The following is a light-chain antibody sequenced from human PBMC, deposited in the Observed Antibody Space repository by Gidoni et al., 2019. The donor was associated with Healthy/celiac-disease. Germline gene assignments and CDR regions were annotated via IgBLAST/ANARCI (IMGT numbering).Light chain of an antibody. CDR1: QSISSY. Sequence: DIQLTQSPSSLSASVGDRVTITCRASQSISSYLNWYQQKPGKAPKLLIYAASSLQSGVQSRFSGSGSGTDFTLTISSLQPEDFATYYCQQSYSTPPITFXPXTKVDIK. V-gene: IGKV1-39*01. J-gene: IGKJ3*01. CDR3: QQSYSTPPIT. CDR2: AAS.